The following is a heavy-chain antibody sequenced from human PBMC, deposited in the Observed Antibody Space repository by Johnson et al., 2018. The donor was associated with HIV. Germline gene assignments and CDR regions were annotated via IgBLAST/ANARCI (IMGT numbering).Heavy chain of an antibody. Sequence: QEQLVESGGGLTKPAWSPRLSCAASQFTFSRYYMNCVRQAPGKGLEWVSYISSSGSTIYYADSVKGRFTISRDNAKNSLYLQMNSLRDEDTAVYYCARFENPLSNAFDIWCQGTMVTVSS. CDR1: QFTFSRYY. CDR3: ARFENPLSNAFDI. J-gene: IGHJ3*02. CDR2: ISSSGSTI. D-gene: IGHD3-10*01. V-gene: IGHV3-11*04.